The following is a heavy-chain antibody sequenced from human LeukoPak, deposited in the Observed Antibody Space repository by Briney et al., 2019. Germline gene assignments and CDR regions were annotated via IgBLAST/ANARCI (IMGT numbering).Heavy chain of an antibody. V-gene: IGHV4-30-2*01. CDR1: GGSISSGGYS. J-gene: IGHJ4*02. CDR2: IYHSGST. Sequence: SQTLSLTCAVSGGSISSGGYSWSWIRQPPGKGLEWIGYIYHSGSTNYNPSLKSRVTISVDTSKNQFSLKLSSVTAADTAVYYCARGREYIVVVPAASGNDFDYWGQGTLVTVSS. D-gene: IGHD2-2*01. CDR3: ARGREYIVVVPAASGNDFDY.